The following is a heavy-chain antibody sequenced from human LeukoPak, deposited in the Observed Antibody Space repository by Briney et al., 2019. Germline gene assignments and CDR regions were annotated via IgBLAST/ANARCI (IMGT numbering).Heavy chain of an antibody. CDR2: MSPNSGNT. CDR1: GYTFTSYD. J-gene: IGHJ4*02. CDR3: ASRGYSGYDLYFDY. D-gene: IGHD5-12*01. V-gene: IGHV1-8*01. Sequence: ASVKVSRKASGYTFTSYDINWVRQATGQGLEWMGWMSPNSGNTGYAQKFQGRVTMTRNTSISTAYMELSSLRSEDTAVYYCASRGYSGYDLYFDYWGQGTLVTVSS.